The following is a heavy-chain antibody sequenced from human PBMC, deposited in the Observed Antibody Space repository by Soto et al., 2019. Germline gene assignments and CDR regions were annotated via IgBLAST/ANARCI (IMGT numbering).Heavy chain of an antibody. J-gene: IGHJ4*02. V-gene: IGHV3-53*01. CDR3: GARGGGGGY. Sequence: EVQLVESGGGLIQPGGSLRLSCAVSGFTVSNNYMSWVRQAPGKGLEGVSVIYSGGYTAYGDSVKGRFTISRDNSKNTIYHKRKSRRAEAPGVYFWGARGGGGGYWGQGTLVTVSS. D-gene: IGHD3-10*01. CDR1: GFTVSNNY. CDR2: IYSGGYT.